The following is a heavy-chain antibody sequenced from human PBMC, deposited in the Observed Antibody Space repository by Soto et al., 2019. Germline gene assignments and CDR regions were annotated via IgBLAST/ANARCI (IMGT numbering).Heavy chain of an antibody. CDR2: IWYDGSNK. J-gene: IGHJ3*02. CDR3: GSSGYGDAFDI. CDR1: GFTFSSYG. D-gene: IGHD3-22*01. V-gene: IGHV3-33*01. Sequence: QVQLVESGGGVVQPGRSPRLSCAASGFTFSSYGMHWVRQAPGKGLEWVAVIWYDGSNKYYADSVKGRFTISRDNSKNTLYLQMNSLRAEDTAVYYCGSSGYGDAFDIWGQGTMVTVSS.